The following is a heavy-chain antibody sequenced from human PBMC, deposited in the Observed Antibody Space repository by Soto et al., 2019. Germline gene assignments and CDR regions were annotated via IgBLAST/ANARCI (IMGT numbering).Heavy chain of an antibody. CDR2: IIPIFGTA. CDR3: ARHLTFGGVIDTGYFDY. V-gene: IGHV1-69*01. D-gene: IGHD3-16*02. Sequence: QVQLVQSGAEVKKPGSSVKVSCKASGGTFSSYAISWVRQAPGQGLEWMGGIIPIFGTANYAQKFQGRVTITADESTSTVYMELRSLRSEDTAVYYCARHLTFGGVIDTGYFDYWGQGTLVAVSS. CDR1: GGTFSSYA. J-gene: IGHJ4*02.